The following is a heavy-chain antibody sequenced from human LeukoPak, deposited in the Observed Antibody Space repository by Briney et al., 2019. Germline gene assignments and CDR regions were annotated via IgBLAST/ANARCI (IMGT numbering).Heavy chain of an antibody. CDR3: TRGRFGELPYGMDV. Sequence: GGSLRLSCVGSGFTSIAYALTWARQAPGKGLEWVGFIRSKAYGGTTQYAASVKGRFTISRDDSKSIAYLQMNSLKTEDTAVYYCTRGRFGELPYGMDVWGQGTTVTVSS. V-gene: IGHV3-49*04. D-gene: IGHD3-10*01. CDR1: GFTSIAYA. CDR2: IRSKAYGGTT. J-gene: IGHJ6*02.